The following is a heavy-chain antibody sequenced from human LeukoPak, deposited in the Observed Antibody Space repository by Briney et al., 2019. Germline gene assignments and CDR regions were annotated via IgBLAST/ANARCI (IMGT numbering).Heavy chain of an antibody. CDR3: ARDLEAVDCSSTSCYSPYYMDV. CDR1: GGTFSSYA. Sequence: SVKVSYKASGGTFSSYAISWVRQAPGHGLEWMGGIIPIFGTANYAQKFQGRATITTDESTSTAYMELSSLRSEDTAVYYCARDLEAVDCSSTSCYSPYYMDVWGKGTTVTVSS. CDR2: IIPIFGTA. D-gene: IGHD2-2*01. J-gene: IGHJ6*03. V-gene: IGHV1-69*05.